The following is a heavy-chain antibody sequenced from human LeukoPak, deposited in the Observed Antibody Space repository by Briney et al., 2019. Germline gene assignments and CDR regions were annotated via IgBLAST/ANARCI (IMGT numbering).Heavy chain of an antibody. J-gene: IGHJ3*02. CDR3: AAGTPNIVAPDAFDI. D-gene: IGHD5-12*01. Sequence: SVKVSCKASGFTFTSSAMQWVRQARGQRLEWIGWIVVGSGNTNYAQKFQERVSITRDMSTSTAYMELSSLRSEDTAVYYCAAGTPNIVAPDAFDIWGQGTMVTV. CDR1: GFTFTSSA. CDR2: IVVGSGNT. V-gene: IGHV1-58*02.